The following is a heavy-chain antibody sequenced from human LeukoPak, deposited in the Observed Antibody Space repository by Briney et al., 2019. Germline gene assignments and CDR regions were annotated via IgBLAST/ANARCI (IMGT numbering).Heavy chain of an antibody. D-gene: IGHD4-11*01. J-gene: IGHJ5*02. CDR3: ARDGDSDYSNLNWFDP. CDR2: INPNSGGT. V-gene: IGHV1-2*02. Sequence: ASVKVSCKASGYAFTGYYMHWVRQAPGQGLEWMGWINPNSGGTNYAQKFQGRVTMTRDTSISTAYMELSRLRSDDTAVYYCARDGDSDYSNLNWFDPWGQGTLVTVSS. CDR1: GYAFTGYY.